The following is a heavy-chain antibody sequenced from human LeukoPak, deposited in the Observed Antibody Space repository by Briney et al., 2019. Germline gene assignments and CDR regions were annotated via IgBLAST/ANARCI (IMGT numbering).Heavy chain of an antibody. Sequence: PSEILSLTCAVYGGSFSGYYWSWIRQPPGKGLEWIGEINHSGSTNYNPSLKSRVTISVDTSKNQFSLKLSSVTAADTAVYYCARVPLYYDSSGYPIYYYYGMDVWGQGTTVTVSS. V-gene: IGHV4-34*01. J-gene: IGHJ6*02. CDR2: INHSGST. CDR1: GGSFSGYY. D-gene: IGHD3-22*01. CDR3: ARVPLYYDSSGYPIYYYYGMDV.